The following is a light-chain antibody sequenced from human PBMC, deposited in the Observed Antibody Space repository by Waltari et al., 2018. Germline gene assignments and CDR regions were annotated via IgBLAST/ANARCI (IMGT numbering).Light chain of an antibody. V-gene: IGLV5-45*02. CDR2: YNSASDK. CDR1: SGPFVSTYT. CDR3: MIWYSAAWV. Sequence: AVVTQPSSLSASPGASASLSVTFRSGPFVSTYTLYWYQQKPGSPPRYLLRYNSASDKQQVFGVPSRFSGSKDVSANSGILLISGLQSEDEADYYCMIWYSAAWVFGGGTKLNVL. J-gene: IGLJ3*02.